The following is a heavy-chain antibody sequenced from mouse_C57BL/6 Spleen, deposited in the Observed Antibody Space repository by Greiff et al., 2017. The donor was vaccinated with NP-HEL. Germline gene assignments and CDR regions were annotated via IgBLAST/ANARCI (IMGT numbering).Heavy chain of an antibody. D-gene: IGHD1-1*02. CDR2: ISYDGSN. J-gene: IGHJ4*01. V-gene: IGHV3-6*01. Sequence: EVKVEESGPGLVKPSQSLSLTCSVTGYSITSGYYWNWIRQFPGNKLEWMGYISYDGSNNYNPSLKNRISITRDTSKNQFFLKLNSVTTEDTATYYCARGGDLWGMDYWGQGTSVTVSS. CDR3: ARGGDLWGMDY. CDR1: GYSITSGYY.